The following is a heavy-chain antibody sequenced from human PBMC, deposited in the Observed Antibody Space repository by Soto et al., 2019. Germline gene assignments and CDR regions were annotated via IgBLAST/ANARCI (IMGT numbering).Heavy chain of an antibody. D-gene: IGHD4-4*01. CDR2: ISGSGGST. CDR1: GFTFSSYA. V-gene: IGHV3-23*01. Sequence: EVQLLESGGGLVQPGGSLRLSCAASGFTFSSYAMNWVRQAPGKGLEWVSAISGSGGSTFYADSVKGRFTISRDNSKNSLYLQMNSLRAEDTAVYYCARDYSNHYYYYGMDVWGQGTTVTVSS. CDR3: ARDYSNHYYYYGMDV. J-gene: IGHJ6*02.